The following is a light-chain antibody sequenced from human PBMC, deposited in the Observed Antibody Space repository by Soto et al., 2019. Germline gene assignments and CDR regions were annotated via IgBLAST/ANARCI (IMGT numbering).Light chain of an antibody. CDR2: GAS. CDR1: QSVSSSH. Sequence: EIVLTQSPGTLSLSPWERATLSCRASQSVSSSHLAWYQQKPGQAPRLLIYGASSRATGIPDRFSGSGSVTDFTLTISRLEPEDFAVYYCQQYGSSLLTFGGGTKVEFK. CDR3: QQYGSSLLT. J-gene: IGKJ4*01. V-gene: IGKV3-20*01.